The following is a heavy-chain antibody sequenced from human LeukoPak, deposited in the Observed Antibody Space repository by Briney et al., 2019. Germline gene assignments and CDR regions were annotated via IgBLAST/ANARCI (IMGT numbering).Heavy chain of an antibody. J-gene: IGHJ4*02. CDR3: ARDPFIGRDGYNRGLDY. V-gene: IGHV3-66*01. D-gene: IGHD5-24*01. CDR1: GFTVSSNY. CDR2: IYSGGST. Sequence: GGSLRLSCAASGFTVSSNYMSWVRQAPGKGLEWVSVIYSGGSTYYADSVKGRFTISRDNSKNTLYLQMNSLRAEDTAVYYCARDPFIGRDGYNRGLDYWGQGTLVTVSS.